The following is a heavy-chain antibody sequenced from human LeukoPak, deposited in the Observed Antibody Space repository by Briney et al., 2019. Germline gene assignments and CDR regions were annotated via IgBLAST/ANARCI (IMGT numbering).Heavy chain of an antibody. Sequence: PGGSLRLSCAASGFTFSSYGMHWVRQAPGKGLEWVAVIWYDGSNEYYADSVKGRFTISRVNSKNTLYLQMNSLTTEDTAVYYCTTDPDNSGGDGDFDYWGQGTLVTVSS. J-gene: IGHJ4*02. V-gene: IGHV3-33*01. D-gene: IGHD2-21*01. CDR2: IWYDGSNE. CDR1: GFTFSSYG. CDR3: TTDPDNSGGDGDFDY.